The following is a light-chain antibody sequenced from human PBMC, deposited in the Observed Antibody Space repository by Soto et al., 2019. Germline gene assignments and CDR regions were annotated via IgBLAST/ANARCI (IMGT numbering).Light chain of an antibody. V-gene: IGKV3-15*01. CDR3: QQYNDWPLT. Sequence: EIVMTQSPVTLSVSPGERATLSCGASQSVSSNLAWYQKKPGQAPRLLIDGASIRATGIPARFSGSGSGTEFTLTISSLQSEDFAVYYCQQYNDWPLTFGGGTKVDIK. CDR1: QSVSSN. J-gene: IGKJ4*01. CDR2: GAS.